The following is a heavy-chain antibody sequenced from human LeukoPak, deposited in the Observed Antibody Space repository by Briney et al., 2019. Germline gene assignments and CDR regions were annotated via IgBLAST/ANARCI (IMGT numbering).Heavy chain of an antibody. CDR2: IKGKTDGGTT. Sequence: GGSLRLSCAASGFTFNNAWMSWVRQAPGKGLEWVGRIKGKTDGGTTDYAAPVKGRFTISRDDSKHTLSLQMNRLKSEDTAVYYCTKYYDFWSGKYPKSGFDYWGQGTLVTVSS. J-gene: IGHJ4*02. CDR3: TKYYDFWSGKYPKSGFDY. D-gene: IGHD3-3*01. CDR1: GFTFNNAW. V-gene: IGHV3-15*01.